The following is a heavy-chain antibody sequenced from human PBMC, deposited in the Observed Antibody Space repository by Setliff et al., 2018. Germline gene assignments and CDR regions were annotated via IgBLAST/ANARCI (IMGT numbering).Heavy chain of an antibody. D-gene: IGHD4-17*01. CDR1: GGSISSYY. CDR3: VRVGREYGDSGGFDAFSV. Sequence: PSETLSLTCTVSGGSISSYYWSWIRQPAGKGLEWIGHIYIGGSANYNPSLKSRVTMSIDTSKNQFSLKISSLTTMDTAVYYCVRVGREYGDSGGFDAFSVWGQGREVTVSS. V-gene: IGHV4-4*07. CDR2: IYIGGSA. J-gene: IGHJ3*01.